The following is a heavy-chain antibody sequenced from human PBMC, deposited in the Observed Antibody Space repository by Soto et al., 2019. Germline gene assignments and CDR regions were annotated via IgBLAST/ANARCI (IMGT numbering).Heavy chain of an antibody. CDR3: AAYDYVWGSYRYGAFDI. CDR2: ISAYNGNT. CDR1: GYTFTSYG. V-gene: IGHV1-18*01. Sequence: GASVKVSCKASGYTFTSYGISWVRQAPGQGLEWMGWISAYNGNTNYAQKLQGRVTMTTDTSTSTAYMELRSLRSDDTAVYYCAAYDYVWGSYRYGAFDIWGQGTMVTVSS. J-gene: IGHJ3*02. D-gene: IGHD3-16*02.